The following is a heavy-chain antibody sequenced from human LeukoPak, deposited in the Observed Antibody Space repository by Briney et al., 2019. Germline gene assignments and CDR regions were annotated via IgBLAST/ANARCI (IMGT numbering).Heavy chain of an antibody. CDR2: ISGSGGGR. CDR3: AKGVDASGIYYYFYMDV. V-gene: IGHV3-23*01. J-gene: IGHJ6*03. CDR1: GFTFSSYA. D-gene: IGHD3-16*01. Sequence: PGGSLRLSCAASGFTFSSYAMSWVRQAPGKGLEWVSGISGSGGGRYYADSVKGRFTISRDSSKNTLYLQMNNLRAEDTAVYYCAKGVDASGIYYYFYMDVWGKGTTVTVSS.